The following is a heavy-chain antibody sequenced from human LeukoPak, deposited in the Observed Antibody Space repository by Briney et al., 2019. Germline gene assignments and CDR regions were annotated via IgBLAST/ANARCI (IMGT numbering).Heavy chain of an antibody. D-gene: IGHD6-13*01. V-gene: IGHV3-23*01. J-gene: IGHJ2*01. CDR2: ISGSGGST. Sequence: PGGSLRLSCAASGFTFSSNAMSWVRQAPGKGLEWVSAISGSGGSTYYADSVKGRFTISRDNSKNTLYLQMNSLRAEDTAVYYCAAHSSSWPYWYFDLWGRGTLVTVSS. CDR1: GFTFSSNA. CDR3: AAHSSSWPYWYFDL.